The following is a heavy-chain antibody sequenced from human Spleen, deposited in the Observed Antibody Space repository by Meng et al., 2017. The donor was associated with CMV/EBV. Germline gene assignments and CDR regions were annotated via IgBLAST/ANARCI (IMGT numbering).Heavy chain of an antibody. Sequence: GESLKISCAASGFTFSSYSMNWVRQAPGKGLGWVSSISSSSSYIYYADSVKGRFTISRDNAKNSLYLQMNSLRAEDTAVYYCARVPGDYSNYYYYYGMDVWGQGTTVTVSS. D-gene: IGHD4-11*01. CDR3: ARVPGDYSNYYYYYGMDV. CDR1: GFTFSSYS. CDR2: ISSSSSYI. J-gene: IGHJ6*02. V-gene: IGHV3-21*01.